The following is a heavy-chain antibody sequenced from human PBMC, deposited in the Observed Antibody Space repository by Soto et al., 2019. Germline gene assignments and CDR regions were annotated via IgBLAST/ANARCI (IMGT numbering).Heavy chain of an antibody. D-gene: IGHD3-10*01. J-gene: IGHJ6*02. Sequence: QVQLVQSGAAVKKPGSSVKVSCKASGGTFSSYAISWVRQAPGQGLEWMGGFIPIFGAADYAQNFQGRVTIAADESTSTGYMELSSLRSEDTAVYYCASPRDNYYYNGMDVWGQGTTVTVSS. CDR1: GGTFSSYA. CDR2: FIPIFGAA. CDR3: ASPRDNYYYNGMDV. V-gene: IGHV1-69*12.